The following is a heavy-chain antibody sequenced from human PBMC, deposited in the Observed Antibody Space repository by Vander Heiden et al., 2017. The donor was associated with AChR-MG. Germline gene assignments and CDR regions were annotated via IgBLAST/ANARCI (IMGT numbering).Heavy chain of an antibody. J-gene: IGHJ4*02. CDR1: GFTFGDYA. CDR3: KFRSSGPFDY. CDR2: IRSKAYGGTT. Sequence: EVQQVEFGGGLVKPGRSLRLSCTASGFTFGDYAMSWFRQAPGKRLEWVGFIRSKAYGGTTEYAASMKGRFTISRDDSKSIAYLQMNRLKTEDTAVYYCKFRSSGPFDYWGQGTLVTVSS. D-gene: IGHD3-22*01. V-gene: IGHV3-49*05.